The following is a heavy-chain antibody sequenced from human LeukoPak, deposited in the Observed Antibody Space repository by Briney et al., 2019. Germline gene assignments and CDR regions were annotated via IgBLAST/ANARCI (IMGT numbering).Heavy chain of an antibody. J-gene: IGHJ6*03. CDR1: GFDFNTFI. Sequence: GGSLRLSCAASGFDFNTFIMHWVRQAPGKGLEWVAVISYDGSNKYYADSVKGRFTISRDNSKNTLYLQMNSLRAEDTAVYYCAREGVPAANRDDYYYYMDVWGKGTTVTVSS. CDR2: ISYDGSNK. CDR3: AREGVPAANRDDYYYYMDV. V-gene: IGHV3-30*03. D-gene: IGHD2-2*01.